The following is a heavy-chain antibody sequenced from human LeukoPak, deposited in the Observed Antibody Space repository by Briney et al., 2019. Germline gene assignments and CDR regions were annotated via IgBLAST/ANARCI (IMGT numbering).Heavy chain of an antibody. Sequence: QPGGSLRLSCAASGLAFSSYEMNWVRQAPGKGREGISYISGNGVTIYYADSVRGRFTISRDNAKNSLYLQMNSLSAEDTAVYYCAGELGYCSGGDYWGQGTLVTVSS. CDR2: ISGNGVTI. D-gene: IGHD2-15*01. CDR3: AGELGYCSGGDY. CDR1: GLAFSSYE. V-gene: IGHV3-48*03. J-gene: IGHJ4*02.